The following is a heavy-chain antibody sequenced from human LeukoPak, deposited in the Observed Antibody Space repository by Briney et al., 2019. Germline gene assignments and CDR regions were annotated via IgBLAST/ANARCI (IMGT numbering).Heavy chain of an antibody. CDR1: GYTFTGYY. D-gene: IGHD3-22*01. CDR2: INPNSGGT. Sequence: ASVKVSCKASGYTFTGYYMHWVRQAPGQGLEWMGWINPNSGGTNYAQKFQGRVTMTRDTSISTAYVELSRLRSDDTAVYYRARDRISSGYLSEDAFDIWGQGTMVTVSS. V-gene: IGHV1-2*02. CDR3: ARDRISSGYLSEDAFDI. J-gene: IGHJ3*02.